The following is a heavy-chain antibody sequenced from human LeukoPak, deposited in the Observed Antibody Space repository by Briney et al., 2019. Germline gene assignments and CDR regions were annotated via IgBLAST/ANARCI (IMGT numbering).Heavy chain of an antibody. V-gene: IGHV3-23*01. CDR2: ISGSGVTT. CDR1: GFTFSNYG. D-gene: IGHD3-22*01. J-gene: IGHJ4*02. CDR3: AKTPNRYYDSSGSRFDY. Sequence: GGSLRLSCAASGFTFSNYGMSWVRQAPGKGLEWVSAISGSGVTTYYADSVKGRFTISRDNSKHTLYLQMNGLRAEDTAVYYCAKTPNRYYDSSGSRFDYWGQGTLVTVSS.